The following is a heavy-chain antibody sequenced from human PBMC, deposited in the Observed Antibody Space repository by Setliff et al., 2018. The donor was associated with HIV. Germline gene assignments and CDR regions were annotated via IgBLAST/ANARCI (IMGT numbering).Heavy chain of an antibody. CDR1: GDYISSDDYY. D-gene: IGHD1-26*01. V-gene: IGHV4-39*01. CDR3: VRYRSKIDWFDP. CDR2: IHDNGKA. J-gene: IGHJ5*02. Sequence: SENLSLTCTVSGDYISSDDYYWGWIRQAPGKGLEWMGFIHDNGKAFYDTALKSRLTMYADTSRTQFYLNLRSVTASDTAVYYCVRYRSKIDWFDPWGQGTLVTVSS.